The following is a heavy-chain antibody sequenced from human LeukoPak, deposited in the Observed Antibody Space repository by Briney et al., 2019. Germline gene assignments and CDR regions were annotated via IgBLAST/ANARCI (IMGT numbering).Heavy chain of an antibody. CDR1: GGSISSDY. D-gene: IGHD6-13*01. CDR3: ARGVYIAAAQYGY. V-gene: IGHV4-59*01. Sequence: SETLSLTCTVSGGSISSDYWSWIRQPPGKGLEWIGYIYYSGTTNYNPSLKSRVTISVDTSKNQFSLKLSSVTAADTAVYYCARGVYIAAAQYGYWGQGTLVTVSS. CDR2: IYYSGTT. J-gene: IGHJ4*02.